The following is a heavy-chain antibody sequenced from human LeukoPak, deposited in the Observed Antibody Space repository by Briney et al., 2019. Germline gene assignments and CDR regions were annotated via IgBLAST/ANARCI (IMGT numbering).Heavy chain of an antibody. CDR1: GGYISTYY. CDR3: AREGQGTTATHAYFDY. D-gene: IGHD1-1*01. J-gene: IGHJ4*02. V-gene: IGHV4-59*12. CDR2: IYYSGST. Sequence: SETLSLTCTVSGGYISTYYWSWIRQPPGKGLEWIGYIYYSGSTNYNPSLKSRVTISVDTSKNQFSLKLSSVTAADTAVYYCAREGQGTTATHAYFDYWGQGTLVTVPS.